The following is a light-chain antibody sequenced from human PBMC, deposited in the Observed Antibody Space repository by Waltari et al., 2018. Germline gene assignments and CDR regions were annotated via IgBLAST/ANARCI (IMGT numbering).Light chain of an antibody. Sequence: QSALTQHASVSGSPGQTITIPCNGTSSDIGTYNLVSWYQQYPGKAPKLIICEVTKRPSGVSDRFSGSKSGSTASLTISGLQPEDEADYYCCSYVDSRTFEWVFGGGTKLTVL. CDR1: SSDIGTYNL. J-gene: IGLJ3*02. V-gene: IGLV2-23*02. CDR3: CSYVDSRTFEWV. CDR2: EVT.